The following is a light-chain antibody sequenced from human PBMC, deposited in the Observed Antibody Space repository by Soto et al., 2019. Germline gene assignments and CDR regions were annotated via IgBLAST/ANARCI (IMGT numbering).Light chain of an antibody. J-gene: IGKJ1*01. V-gene: IGKV4-1*01. CDR3: QRYFGMPWT. Sequence: DIVMTQSPDSLAVSLGEKATINCKSNQNALDSSSNKNFLAWYQQKPGQPPKLLIYWASTRVSGVPDRFSGSGSGTDFTLTISSLQAEDVAVYYCQRYFGMPWTFGQGTKVDIK. CDR1: QNALDSSSNKNF. CDR2: WAS.